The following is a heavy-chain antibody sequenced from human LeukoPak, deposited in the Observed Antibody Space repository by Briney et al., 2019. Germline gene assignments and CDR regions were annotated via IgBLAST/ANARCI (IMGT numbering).Heavy chain of an antibody. J-gene: IGHJ4*02. CDR1: GYTFTSYY. CDR2: INPSGGST. Sequence: ASVKASCKASGYTFTSYYMHWVRQAPGQGLEWMGIINPSGGSTSYAQKFQGRVTMTRDTSTSTVYMELSSLRSEDTAVYYCARGDLFGIAVAVPFDYWGQGALVTVSS. CDR3: ARGDLFGIAVAVPFDY. D-gene: IGHD6-19*01. V-gene: IGHV1-46*01.